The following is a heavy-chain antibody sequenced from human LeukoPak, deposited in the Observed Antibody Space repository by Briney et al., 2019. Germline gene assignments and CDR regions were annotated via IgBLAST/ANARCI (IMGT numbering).Heavy chain of an antibody. Sequence: GGSLRLSCAASGFTFSIYAMTWVRQAPGKGLEWVSSLSNSPGSTYYANSVKGRFTISRDNSKNTLFLQMNSLRVEDTAVYYCAKHKSLWDWFDPWGQGTLVTVSS. J-gene: IGHJ5*02. D-gene: IGHD3-16*01. CDR2: LSNSPGST. V-gene: IGHV3-23*01. CDR1: GFTFSIYA. CDR3: AKHKSLWDWFDP.